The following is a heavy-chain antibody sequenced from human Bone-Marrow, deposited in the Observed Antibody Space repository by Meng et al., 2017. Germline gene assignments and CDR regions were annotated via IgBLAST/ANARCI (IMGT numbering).Heavy chain of an antibody. V-gene: IGHV1-3*01. D-gene: IGHD4-17*01. J-gene: IGHJ4*02. Sequence: QVQVVQSVAEVKKPGSSVKVSCKASVYTFTSYAMHWLRQAPGQRLEWMGWINAGNGNTKYSQKFQGRVTITRDTSASTAYMELSSLRSEDTAVYYCARRTAVSGMTFDYWGQGTLVTVSS. CDR2: INAGNGNT. CDR3: ARRTAVSGMTFDY. CDR1: VYTFTSYA.